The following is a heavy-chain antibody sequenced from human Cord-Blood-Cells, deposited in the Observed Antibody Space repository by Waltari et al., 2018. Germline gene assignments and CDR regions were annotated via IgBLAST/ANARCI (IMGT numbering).Heavy chain of an antibody. J-gene: IGHJ3*02. V-gene: IGHV4-61*01. D-gene: IGHD2-2*01. CDR3: ASGRVPAAAFDI. CDR1: GGSVSSGSYY. Sequence: QVQLQESGPGLVKPSETLSLTCTVSGGSVSSGSYYWSWIRQPPGKGLEWSGYIYYSGSTNYNPSLKSRVTISVDTSKNQFSLKLSSVTAADTAVYYCASGRVPAAAFDIWGQGTMVTVSS. CDR2: IYYSGST.